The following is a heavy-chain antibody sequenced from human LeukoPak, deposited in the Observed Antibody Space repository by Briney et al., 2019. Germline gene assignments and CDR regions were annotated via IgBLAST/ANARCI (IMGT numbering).Heavy chain of an antibody. D-gene: IGHD3-22*01. V-gene: IGHV3-23*01. CDR1: GFTFSSYA. J-gene: IGHJ4*02. CDR2: ISGSGGST. Sequence: GGSLRLSCAASGFTFSSYAMSWVRQAPGKGLEWVSAISGSGGSTYYADSVKGRFTISRDNSRNTLYLQMNSLRAEDAAVYYCAKGGSFYYDTSGYLYWGQGTLVTVSS. CDR3: AKGGSFYYDTSGYLY.